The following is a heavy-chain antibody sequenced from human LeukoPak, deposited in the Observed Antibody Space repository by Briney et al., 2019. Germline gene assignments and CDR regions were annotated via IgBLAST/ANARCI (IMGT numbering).Heavy chain of an antibody. Sequence: GGTLRLSCAASGFTFSSYGMSWVRQAPGKGLEWVSAISGSGGSTYYADSVKGRFTISRDNSKNTLYLQMNSLRAEDTAVYYCAKDGYVWGSYGDYSDYWGQGTLVTVSS. V-gene: IGHV3-23*01. CDR2: ISGSGGST. CDR1: GFTFSSYG. CDR3: AKDGYVWGSYGDYSDY. D-gene: IGHD3-16*01. J-gene: IGHJ4*02.